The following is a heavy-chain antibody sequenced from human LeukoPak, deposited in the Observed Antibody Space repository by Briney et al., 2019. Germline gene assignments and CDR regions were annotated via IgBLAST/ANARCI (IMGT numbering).Heavy chain of an antibody. CDR2: IYCSGST. D-gene: IGHD3-10*01. J-gene: IGHJ5*02. CDR3: ARDFPYGDNWFDP. Sequence: SETLSLTCTVSGGSISSYYWSWIRQPPGKGLEWIGYIYCSGSTNYNPSLKSRVTISVDTSKNQFSLKLSSVTAADTAVYYCARDFPYGDNWFDPWGQGTLVTVSS. V-gene: IGHV4-59*01. CDR1: GGSISSYY.